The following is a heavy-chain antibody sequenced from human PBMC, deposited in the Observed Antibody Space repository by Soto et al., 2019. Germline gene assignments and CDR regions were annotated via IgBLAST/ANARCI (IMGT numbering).Heavy chain of an antibody. J-gene: IGHJ4*02. CDR3: AREIYVDTAMVTHTYFDY. D-gene: IGHD5-18*01. CDR2: IIPIFGTA. V-gene: IGHV1-69*01. Sequence: QVQLVQSGAEVKKPGSSVKVSCKASGGTFSSYAISWVRQAPGQGLEWMGGIIPIFGTANYAQKFQGRVTITADESTSPAYMELGSLRSEDTAVYYCAREIYVDTAMVTHTYFDYWGQGTLVTVSS. CDR1: GGTFSSYA.